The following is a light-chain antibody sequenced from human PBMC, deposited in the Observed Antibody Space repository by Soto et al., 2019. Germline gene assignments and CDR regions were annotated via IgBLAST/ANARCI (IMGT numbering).Light chain of an antibody. CDR3: FSFTTDWTHV. J-gene: IGLJ1*01. CDR1: SSDTGAYNY. Sequence: QSALTQPASVSGSPGQSITISCTGSSSDTGAYNYVSCFQQYPGKAPKLIISEVSNRPSGVSNRFSGSKSGTAASLTISGLQTEDEADYFCFSFTTDWTHVFGTGTKVTVL. V-gene: IGLV2-14*01. CDR2: EVS.